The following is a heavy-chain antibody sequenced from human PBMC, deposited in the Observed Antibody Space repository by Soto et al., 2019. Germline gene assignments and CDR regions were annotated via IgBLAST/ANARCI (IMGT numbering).Heavy chain of an antibody. V-gene: IGHV4-59*01. J-gene: IGHJ4*02. D-gene: IGHD3-22*01. CDR1: GGSISSYY. CDR2: IYYSGST. CDR3: SRILPYDSSGYVGFYY. Sequence: SETLSLTCTVFGGSISSYYWSWILQPPGKGLEWIGYIYYSGSTNYNPSLKSRVTISVDTSKNQFSLKLSSVTAADTAVYYCSRILPYDSSGYVGFYYWGQGTLFTVSS.